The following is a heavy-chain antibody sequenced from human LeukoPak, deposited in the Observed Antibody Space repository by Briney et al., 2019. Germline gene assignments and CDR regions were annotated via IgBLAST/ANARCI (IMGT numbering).Heavy chain of an antibody. D-gene: IGHD3-22*01. CDR3: ALITMMAFDAFDI. CDR2: INPSGGST. Sequence: ASVKVSCKASGYTFTSYYMHWVRQAPGQGLEWMGIINPSGGSTSYAQKFQGRVTMTRDTSTSTVYMELSSLRSEDTAVYYCALITMMAFDAFDIWGQGTMVTVSS. J-gene: IGHJ3*02. CDR1: GYTFTSYY. V-gene: IGHV1-46*03.